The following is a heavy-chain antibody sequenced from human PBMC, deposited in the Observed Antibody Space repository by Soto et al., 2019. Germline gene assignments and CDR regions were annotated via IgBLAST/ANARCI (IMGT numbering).Heavy chain of an antibody. CDR2: IYHSGST. CDR3: ARVGRGSGWPEYFQH. CDR1: GGSISSSNW. J-gene: IGHJ1*01. Sequence: QVQLQESGPGLVKPSGTLSLTCAVSGGSISSSNWWSWVRQPPGKGLEWIGEIYHSGSTNYNPSPKSRVTISVDKSKTQFSLKLSSVTAADTAVYYCARVGRGSGWPEYFQHWGQGTLVTVSS. V-gene: IGHV4-4*02. D-gene: IGHD6-19*01.